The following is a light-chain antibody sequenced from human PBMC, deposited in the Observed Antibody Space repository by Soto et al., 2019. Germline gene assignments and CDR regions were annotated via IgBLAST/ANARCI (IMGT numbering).Light chain of an antibody. CDR3: QRYGSSPRT. Sequence: EIVLTQSPGTLSLSPGERATLSCRASQSVSSSYLAWYQQKPGQAPRLLIYGASSRATGIPDRFSGSRSGTDFTLTISRQEPEDFAVYYCQRYGSSPRTFGQGTRVESK. CDR2: GAS. V-gene: IGKV3-20*01. J-gene: IGKJ1*01. CDR1: QSVSSSY.